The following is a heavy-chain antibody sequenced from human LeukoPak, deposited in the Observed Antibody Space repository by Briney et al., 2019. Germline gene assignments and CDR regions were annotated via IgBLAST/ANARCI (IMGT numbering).Heavy chain of an antibody. CDR1: GFIFSSYW. V-gene: IGHV3-7*01. J-gene: IGHJ5*02. CDR3: ARDMYYYGSGSYSGFDP. CDR2: IKQDGSEK. Sequence: GGFLRLSCAASGFIFSSYWMSWVRQAPGKGLEWVANIKQDGSEKYYVDSVKGRFTISRDNAKNSLYLQMNSLRAEDTAVYYCARDMYYYGSGSYSGFDPWGQGTLVTVSS. D-gene: IGHD3-10*01.